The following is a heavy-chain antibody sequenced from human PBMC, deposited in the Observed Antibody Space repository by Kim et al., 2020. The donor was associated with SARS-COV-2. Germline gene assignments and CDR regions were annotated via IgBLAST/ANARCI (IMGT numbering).Heavy chain of an antibody. CDR2: INPNSGGT. J-gene: IGHJ6*03. D-gene: IGHD3-3*01. CDR1: GYTFTGYY. V-gene: IGHV1-2*06. CDR3: AREYYDFWSGYHSSYYYYVDV. Sequence: ASVKVSCKASGYTFTGYYMHWVRQAPGQGLEWMGRINPNSGGTNYAQKFQGRVTMTRDTSISTAYMELSRLRSDDTAVYYCAREYYDFWSGYHSSYYYYVDVWGKGTTVTVSS.